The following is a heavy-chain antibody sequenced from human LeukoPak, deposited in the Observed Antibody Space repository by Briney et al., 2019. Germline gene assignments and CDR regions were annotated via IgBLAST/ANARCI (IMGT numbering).Heavy chain of an antibody. D-gene: IGHD3-22*01. J-gene: IGHJ4*02. CDR3: AKDIGYYYDSSGYFHY. CDR1: GFTFDDYA. V-gene: IGHV3-9*01. Sequence: GGSLRLSCAASGFTFDDYAMHWVRQAPGKGLEWVSCISWNSGSIGYADSVKGGFTISRDNAKNSLYLQMNSLRAEDTALYYCAKDIGYYYDSSGYFHYWGQGTLVTVSS. CDR2: ISWNSGSI.